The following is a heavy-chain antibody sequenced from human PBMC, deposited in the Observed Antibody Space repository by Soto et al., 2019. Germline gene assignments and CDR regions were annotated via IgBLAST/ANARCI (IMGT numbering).Heavy chain of an antibody. D-gene: IGHD2-21*02. Sequence: QVQLVESGGGVVQPGRSLRLSCEASGFTFSSYAMHWVRQAPGKGLEWVAVISYDGSNKYYADSVKGRFTISRDNSKNSLYLQMNSLRAEDTAVYYCASPGGDYFLIWFDPWGQVTLVTVSS. CDR1: GFTFSSYA. CDR2: ISYDGSNK. V-gene: IGHV3-30-3*01. CDR3: ASPGGDYFLIWFDP. J-gene: IGHJ5*02.